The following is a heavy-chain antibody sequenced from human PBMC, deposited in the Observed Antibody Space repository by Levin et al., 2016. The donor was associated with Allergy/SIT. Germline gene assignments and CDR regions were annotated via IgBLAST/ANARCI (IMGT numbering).Heavy chain of an antibody. Sequence: GGSLRLSCAASGFTFSSYSMNWVRQAPGKGLEWVSSISSSSSYIYYADSVKGRFTISRDNAKNSLYLQMNSLRAEDTAVYYCARESGGARTTFDYWGQGTLVTVSS. CDR3: ARESGGARTTFDY. CDR2: ISSSSSYI. CDR1: GFTFSSYS. V-gene: IGHV3-21*01. D-gene: IGHD2-21*01. J-gene: IGHJ4*02.